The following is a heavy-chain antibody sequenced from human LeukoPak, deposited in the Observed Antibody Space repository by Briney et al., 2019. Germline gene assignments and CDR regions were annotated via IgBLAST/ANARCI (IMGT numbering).Heavy chain of an antibody. D-gene: IGHD3-10*01. V-gene: IGHV3-53*01. Sequence: GGSLRLSCAVSGFTVSGNYMSWVRQAPGKGLEWVSLIYSGGTTYYADSVKGRFTISRDNAKNSLYLQMNSLRAEDTAVYYCARLLAYGSGAEAFDYWGQGALVTVSS. CDR1: GFTVSGNY. J-gene: IGHJ4*02. CDR2: IYSGGTT. CDR3: ARLLAYGSGAEAFDY.